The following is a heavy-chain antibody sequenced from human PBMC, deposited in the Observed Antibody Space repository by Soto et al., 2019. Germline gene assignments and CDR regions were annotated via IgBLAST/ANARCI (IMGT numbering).Heavy chain of an antibody. Sequence: QVQLVESGXGXXXXXXXXRLSCAASGFTFSSYAMHWVRQAPGKGLEWVAVISYDGSNKYYADSVKGRFTISRDNTKNTRYLQRNGLRAEDTAVYYCGGYGQGYGMDVWGQGTTVTVSS. J-gene: IGHJ6*02. CDR1: GFTFSSYA. V-gene: IGHV3-30-3*01. D-gene: IGHD5-18*01. CDR2: ISYDGSNK. CDR3: GGYGQGYGMDV.